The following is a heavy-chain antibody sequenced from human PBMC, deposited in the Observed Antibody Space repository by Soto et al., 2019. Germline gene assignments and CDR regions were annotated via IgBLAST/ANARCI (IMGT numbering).Heavy chain of an antibody. CDR1: GFTFSDNA. V-gene: IGHV3-23*01. Sequence: EVQLLESGGDLVQPGGSLRLSCGASGFTFSDNAMTWVRQAPGKGLEWVSSISDDGDSTYYADSVKGRFTISRDNSKNTLFLQMSSLGAEDTAVYYCAKSLSTAGNYGMDVWGQGTAVTVSS. CDR2: ISDDGDST. J-gene: IGHJ6*02. CDR3: AKSLSTAGNYGMDV. D-gene: IGHD6-13*01.